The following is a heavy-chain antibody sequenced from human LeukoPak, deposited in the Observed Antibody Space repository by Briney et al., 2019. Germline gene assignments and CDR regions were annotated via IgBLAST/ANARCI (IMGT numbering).Heavy chain of an antibody. CDR2: VSPDGNLA. Sequence: GGSLRLSCAGSGFTLSSSWMHWVRQAPGKGPVWVAHVSPDGNLANYADSVKGRFTISRDNAKNSLYLQMNSLRAEDTAVYYCASYIDFWSGYYTNYFDYWGQGTLVTVSS. CDR3: ASYIDFWSGYYTNYFDY. V-gene: IGHV3-74*01. D-gene: IGHD3-3*01. CDR1: GFTLSSSW. J-gene: IGHJ4*02.